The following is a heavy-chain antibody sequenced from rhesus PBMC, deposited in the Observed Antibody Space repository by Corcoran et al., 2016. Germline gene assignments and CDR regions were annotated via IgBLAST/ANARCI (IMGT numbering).Heavy chain of an antibody. CDR2: INSGWTTT. CDR1: GFTFSSYG. V-gene: IGHV3S5*01. J-gene: IGHJ4*01. CDR3: AKDEDYGNLLY. Sequence: EVQLVETGGGLVQPGGSLKLSCAASGFTFSSYGMSWVRQAPGKGLELVSAINSGWTTTYSTDSVKGRFTNYRDNSKNPLSLQMNSLRAEDTAVYYCAKDEDYGNLLYCGQGVLVTVSS. D-gene: IGHD4-35*01.